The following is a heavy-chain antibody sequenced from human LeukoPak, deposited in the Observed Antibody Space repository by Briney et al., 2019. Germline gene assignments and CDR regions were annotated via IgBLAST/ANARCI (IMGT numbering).Heavy chain of an antibody. CDR3: AKVPYDILTGYYPWGFDY. CDR2: ISGSGGST. CDR1: GFTFSSYA. Sequence: PGGSLRLSCAASGFTFSSYAMSWVRQAPGKGLEWVPAISGSGGSTYYADSVKGRFTISRDNSKTTLYLQMNSLRAEDTAVYYCAKVPYDILTGYYPWGFDYWGHGTLVTVSS. V-gene: IGHV3-23*01. J-gene: IGHJ4*01. D-gene: IGHD3-9*01.